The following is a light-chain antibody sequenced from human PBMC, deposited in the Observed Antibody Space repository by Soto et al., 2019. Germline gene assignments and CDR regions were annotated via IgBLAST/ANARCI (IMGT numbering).Light chain of an antibody. CDR2: AAS. Sequence: EDRVTITCRASQDIAAYLAWYQHKPGRAPELLIHAASSLQSGVPSRFSGSGSGTDFTLTINSLQPEDFATYYCQQAYSFPITFGQGTRLEIK. CDR1: QDIAAY. J-gene: IGKJ5*01. V-gene: IGKV1D-12*01. CDR3: QQAYSFPIT.